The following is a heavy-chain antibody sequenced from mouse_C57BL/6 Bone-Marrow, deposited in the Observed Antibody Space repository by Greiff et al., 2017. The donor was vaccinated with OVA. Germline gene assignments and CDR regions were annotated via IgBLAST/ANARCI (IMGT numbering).Heavy chain of an antibody. V-gene: IGHV5-6*02. CDR2: ISSGGSYT. Sequence: DVMLVESGGDLVKPGGSLKLSCAASGFTFSSYGMSWVRQTPDKRLEWVATISSGGSYTYYPDSVKGRFTISRDNAKNTLYLQMSSLKSEDTAMYYCARHGAFYYDYAWYFDVWGTGTTVTVSS. CDR3: ARHGAFYYDYAWYFDV. D-gene: IGHD2-4*01. J-gene: IGHJ1*03. CDR1: GFTFSSYG.